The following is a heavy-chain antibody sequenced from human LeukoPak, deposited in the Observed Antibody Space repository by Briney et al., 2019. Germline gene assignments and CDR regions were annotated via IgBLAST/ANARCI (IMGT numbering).Heavy chain of an antibody. CDR3: ARLPLLGYGGRGAFDI. V-gene: IGHV4-39*01. Sequence: SETLSLTCTVSGGSISSSSYYWGWIRQPPGKGLEWIGSIYYSGSTYYNPSLKSRVTISVDTSKNQFSLKLSSVTAADTAVYYCARLPLLGYGGRGAFDIWGQGTMVTASS. D-gene: IGHD4-23*01. CDR2: IYYSGST. CDR1: GGSISSSSYY. J-gene: IGHJ3*02.